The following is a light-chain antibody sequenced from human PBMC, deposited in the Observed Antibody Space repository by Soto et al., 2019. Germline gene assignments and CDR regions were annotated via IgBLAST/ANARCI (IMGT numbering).Light chain of an antibody. CDR3: AAWDDSLNGPV. CDR1: SSNIGSNT. V-gene: IGLV1-44*01. Sequence: QSVLTQPPSVSGTPGQRVTISCSGSSSNIGSNTVNWYQQLPGTAPKLLIYSNNQRPSGVPDRFSGSKSGTSASLAISGLQSEDEADYYCAAWDDSLNGPVFGGGTKVTV. J-gene: IGLJ2*01. CDR2: SNN.